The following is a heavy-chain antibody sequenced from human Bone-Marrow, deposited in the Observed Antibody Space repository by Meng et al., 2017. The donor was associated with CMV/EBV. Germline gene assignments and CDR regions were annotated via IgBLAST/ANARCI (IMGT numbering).Heavy chain of an antibody. J-gene: IGHJ3*02. CDR2: IVVGSGNT. CDR3: AAGDNSSGAVRWSAFDI. V-gene: IGHV1-58*01. D-gene: IGHD6-19*01. CDR1: RFTFTSSA. Sequence: SAKDSCKASRFTFTSSAVQWVRQARGQRLEWIGWIVVGSGNTNYAQKFQERVTITRDMSTSTAYMELSSLRSEDTAVYYCAAGDNSSGAVRWSAFDIWGQGTMVTVS.